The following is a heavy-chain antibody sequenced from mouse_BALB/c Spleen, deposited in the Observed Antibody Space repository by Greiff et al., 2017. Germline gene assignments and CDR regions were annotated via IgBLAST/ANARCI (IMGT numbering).Heavy chain of an antibody. Sequence: DVQLVESGPGLVKPSQSLSLTCTVTGYSITSDYAWNWIRQFPGNKLEWMGYISYSGSTSYNPSLKSRISITRDTSKNQFFLQLNSVTTEDTATYYCARGLTRGFAYWGQGTLVTVSA. CDR3: ARGLTRGFAY. D-gene: IGHD2-12*01. CDR1: GYSITSDYA. J-gene: IGHJ3*01. CDR2: ISYSGST. V-gene: IGHV3-2*02.